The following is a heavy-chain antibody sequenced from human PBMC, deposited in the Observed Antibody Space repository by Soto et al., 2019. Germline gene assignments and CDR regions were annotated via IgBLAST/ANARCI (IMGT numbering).Heavy chain of an antibody. D-gene: IGHD1-7*01. J-gene: IGHJ6*02. Sequence: GGSLRLSCAASGFTFSSYWMHWVRQAPGKGLVWVSRISSDETSTSYADSVKGRFTISRDNAKNTLYLQMNSLRADDTAVYYCAVRGDITGTTHRYYYALDVWGQGTTVTVS. CDR2: ISSDETST. V-gene: IGHV3-74*01. CDR3: AVRGDITGTTHRYYYALDV. CDR1: GFTFSSYW.